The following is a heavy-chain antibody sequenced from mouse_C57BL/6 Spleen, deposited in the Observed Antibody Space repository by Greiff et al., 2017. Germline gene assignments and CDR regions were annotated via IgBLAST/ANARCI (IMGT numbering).Heavy chain of an antibody. D-gene: IGHD2-14*01. J-gene: IGHJ4*01. V-gene: IGHV1-82*01. Sequence: QVQLQQSGPELVKPGASVQISCKASGYAFSSSWMNWVKQRPGKGLEWIGRIYPGDGDTNYNGKFKGKATLTADKSSTTAYMPLSSLTSEDSAVYFCAWRGTENDGGGYAMDYWGQGTSVTVSS. CDR2: IYPGDGDT. CDR3: AWRGTENDGGGYAMDY. CDR1: GYAFSSSW.